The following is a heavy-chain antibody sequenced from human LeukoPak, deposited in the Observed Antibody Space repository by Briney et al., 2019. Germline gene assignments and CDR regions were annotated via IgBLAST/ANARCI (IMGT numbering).Heavy chain of an antibody. D-gene: IGHD3-10*01. J-gene: IGHJ4*02. Sequence: PSETLSLTCTVSGFSISSGSYYWSWIPQPAGKGLEWIGRIYTSGSTNYNPSLKSRVTISVDTSKNQFSLRLSSVTAADTAVYYCARSGGFGEIDYWGQGTLVTVSS. CDR3: ARSGGFGEIDY. V-gene: IGHV4-61*02. CDR1: GFSISSGSYY. CDR2: IYTSGST.